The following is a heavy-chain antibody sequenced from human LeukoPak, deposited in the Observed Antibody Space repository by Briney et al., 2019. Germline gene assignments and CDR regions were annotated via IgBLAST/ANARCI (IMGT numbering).Heavy chain of an antibody. CDR3: AGGRAYYNVPRPPEF. CDR1: GFTVSSNY. Sequence: GGSLRLSCAASGFTVSSNYMSWVRQAPGKGLDWVSVIYSGGSTYYADSVKGRFTISRDNSKNTLYLQMNSLRVEDTAVYYCAGGRAYYNVPRPPEFWGQGTKVTVSS. CDR2: IYSGGST. D-gene: IGHD1-26*01. J-gene: IGHJ6*02. V-gene: IGHV3-66*01.